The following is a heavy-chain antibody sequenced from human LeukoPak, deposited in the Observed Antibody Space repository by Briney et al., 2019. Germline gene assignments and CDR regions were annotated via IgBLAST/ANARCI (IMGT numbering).Heavy chain of an antibody. V-gene: IGHV3-48*03. D-gene: IGHD5-18*01. CDR3: ARDADGYSYGYVNYFDY. CDR2: ISRSGTTI. CDR1: GFTFSSYA. Sequence: GGSLRLSCAASGFTFSSYAMSWVRQAPGKGLEWVSYISRSGTTIYYADSVQGRFTISRDDAKNSLYLQMNSLRAEDTAVYYCARDADGYSYGYVNYFDYWGQGTLVTVSS. J-gene: IGHJ4*02.